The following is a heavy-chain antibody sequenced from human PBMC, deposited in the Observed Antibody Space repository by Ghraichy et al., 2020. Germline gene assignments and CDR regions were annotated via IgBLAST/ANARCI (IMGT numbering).Heavy chain of an antibody. Sequence: SETLSLTCSVSGGSVSSSSYYWSWIRQPPGKGLEWIGYVYYTGSTNYIPSLRSRITISIDTSKNQFSLKMNSVTAADTAVYYCGRVGYCSGDSCSHRYFDSWGQGTLVTVSS. CDR3: GRVGYCSGDSCSHRYFDS. CDR2: VYYTGST. J-gene: IGHJ4*02. V-gene: IGHV4-61*01. D-gene: IGHD2-15*01. CDR1: GGSVSSSSYY.